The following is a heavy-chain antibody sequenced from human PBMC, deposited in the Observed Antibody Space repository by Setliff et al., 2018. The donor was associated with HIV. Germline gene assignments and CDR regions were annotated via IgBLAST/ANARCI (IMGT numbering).Heavy chain of an antibody. Sequence: TLSLTCTVSGGSISSGSYYWSWIRQPAGKGLEWIGHIYTSGSTNYNPSLRGRVTISVDTSKKQFSLKLSSVTAAGTAVYFCARETRSGWYDLAYWGQGTLVTVSS. CDR1: GGSISSGSYY. J-gene: IGHJ4*02. CDR3: ARETRSGWYDLAY. V-gene: IGHV4-61*09. CDR2: IYTSGST. D-gene: IGHD6-19*01.